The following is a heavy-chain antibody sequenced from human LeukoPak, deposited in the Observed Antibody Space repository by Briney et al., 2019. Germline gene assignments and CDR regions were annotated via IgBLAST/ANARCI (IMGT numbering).Heavy chain of an antibody. V-gene: IGHV1-2*02. J-gene: IGHJ5*02. Sequence: ASVKVSCKASGYTFTGYYMHWVRQAPGQGLEWMGWINPNSGGTNYAQKFQGRVTMTRDTSISTAYMELSRLRSDDTAVYYCARDLSSTSRNWFDPWGQGTLVTVSS. CDR2: INPNSGGT. CDR3: ARDLSSTSRNWFDP. CDR1: GYTFTGYY. D-gene: IGHD2-2*01.